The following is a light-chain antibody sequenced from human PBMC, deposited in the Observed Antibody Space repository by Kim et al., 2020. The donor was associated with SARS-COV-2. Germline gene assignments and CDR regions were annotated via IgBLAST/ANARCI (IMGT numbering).Light chain of an antibody. CDR1: SIDVGGNNY. CDR2: EVS. Sequence: SVTTSGTGTSIDVGGNNYVSLYQHHPGKAPKLMIYEVSKRPSGFPDLFSGSKSYNTASLTVSWLQAEDEADYYCISYAIINNLVFGVRTHLTVL. V-gene: IGLV2-8*01. CDR3: ISYAIINNLV. J-gene: IGLJ2*01.